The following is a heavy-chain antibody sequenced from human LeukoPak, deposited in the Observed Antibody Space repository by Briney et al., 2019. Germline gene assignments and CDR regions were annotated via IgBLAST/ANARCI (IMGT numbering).Heavy chain of an antibody. CDR2: INPNSGGT. CDR1: GYTFTGYF. J-gene: IGHJ4*02. V-gene: IGHV1-2*02. Sequence: ASVKVSCKASGYTFTGYFMHWVRQAPGQGLEWMGWINPNSGGTHYAQKFQGRVTMTRDTSISAAYMELSSLKSDDTAVYYYARALGYTYGAGDYWGQGTLVTVSS. CDR3: ARALGYTYGAGDY. D-gene: IGHD5-18*01.